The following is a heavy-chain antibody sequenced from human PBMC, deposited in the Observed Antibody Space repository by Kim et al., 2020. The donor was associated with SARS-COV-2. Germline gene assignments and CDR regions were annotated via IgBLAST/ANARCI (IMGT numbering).Heavy chain of an antibody. D-gene: IGHD3-9*01. J-gene: IGHJ5*02. V-gene: IGHV4-31*03. CDR1: GGSISSGGYY. Sequence: SETLSLTCTVSGGSISSGGYYWSWIRQHPGKGLEWIGYIYYSGSTYYNPSLKSRVTISVDTSKNQFSLKLSSVTAADTAVYYCAREQGYDILTGLNWFDPWGQGTLVTVSA. CDR3: AREQGYDILTGLNWFDP. CDR2: IYYSGST.